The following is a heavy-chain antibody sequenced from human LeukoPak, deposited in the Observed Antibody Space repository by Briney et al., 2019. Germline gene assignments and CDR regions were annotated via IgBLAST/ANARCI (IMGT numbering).Heavy chain of an antibody. CDR3: ARPLNAGGVMTTVSY. CDR1: GYSFTSYW. J-gene: IGHJ4*02. V-gene: IGHV5-51*01. Sequence: GESLKISCKGSGYSFTSYWIGWVRQMPGQGLEWMGIIYPGDSDTSYSPSFQVQVTISADKSISTAYLQWSSLKASDTAMYYCARPLNAGGVMTTVSYWGQGTLVTVSS. D-gene: IGHD4-11*01. CDR2: IYPGDSDT.